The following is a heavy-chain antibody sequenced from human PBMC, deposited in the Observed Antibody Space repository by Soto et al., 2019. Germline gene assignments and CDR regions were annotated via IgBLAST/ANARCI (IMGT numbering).Heavy chain of an antibody. V-gene: IGHV3-30-3*01. D-gene: IGHD5-12*01. Sequence: GGSLRLSCAASGFTFSSYAMHWVRQAPGKALEWVAVISYDGSNKYYADSVKGRFTISRDNSKNTLYLQMNSLRAEDTAVYYCASGYNSLFDYWGQGTLVTVSS. J-gene: IGHJ4*02. CDR3: ASGYNSLFDY. CDR1: GFTFSSYA. CDR2: ISYDGSNK.